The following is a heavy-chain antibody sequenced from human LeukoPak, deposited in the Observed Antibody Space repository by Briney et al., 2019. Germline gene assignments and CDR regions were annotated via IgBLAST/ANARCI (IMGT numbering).Heavy chain of an antibody. CDR2: IIPIFGTA. J-gene: IGHJ4*02. D-gene: IGHD3-22*01. CDR3: ARVGYYYDSSADEGYFDY. Sequence: SVKVSCKASGGTFSSYAISWVRQAPGQGREWMGRIIPIFGTANYAQKFQGRVTITTDESTSTAYMELSSLRSEDAAVYYCARVGYYYDSSADEGYFDYWGQRTLVTVSS. CDR1: GGTFSSYA. V-gene: IGHV1-69*05.